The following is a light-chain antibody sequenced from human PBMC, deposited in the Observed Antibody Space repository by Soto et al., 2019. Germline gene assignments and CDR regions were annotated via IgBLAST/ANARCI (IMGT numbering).Light chain of an antibody. CDR1: SSDVGVNNH. J-gene: IGLJ1*01. V-gene: IGLV2-14*01. Sequence: QSVLTQPASVSGSLGQSITISCSGTSSDVGVNNHVSWYQQHPGKAPKLMIYDVNNRPSGVFNRFSGPKSGNTACRTISGLQAEDEAYYYCRSYTTPSTLYDLGTATQLTLL. CDR3: RSYTTPSTLYD. CDR2: DVN.